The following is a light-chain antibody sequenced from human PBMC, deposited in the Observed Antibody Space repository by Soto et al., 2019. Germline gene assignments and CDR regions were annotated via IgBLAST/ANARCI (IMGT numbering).Light chain of an antibody. CDR1: QSISTDH. CDR2: DAS. CDR3: QQFSSYPLT. V-gene: IGKV3-20*01. J-gene: IGKJ4*01. Sequence: EIVVTQSPGTLCLSPGERGTLSCRASQSISTDHLAWYQQKPGQAPRLLIYDASSRATGIPDRFSGGGSGTDFTLTISRLEPEDFAVYYCQQFSSYPLTFGGGTKVDIK.